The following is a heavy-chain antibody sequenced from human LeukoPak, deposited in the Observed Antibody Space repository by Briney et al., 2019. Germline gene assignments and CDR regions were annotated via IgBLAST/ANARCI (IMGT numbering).Heavy chain of an antibody. CDR1: GYTFTSNY. CDR2: ISPSGGST. J-gene: IGHJ5*02. Sequence: ASVKVSCKAFGYTFTSNYMHWVRQAPGQGPEWMGVISPSGGSTTYAQKFQGRVTLTRDMSTSTDYLELSSLRSEDTAVYYCARETYYSGWFEVWGQGTLVTVSS. D-gene: IGHD3-10*01. CDR3: ARETYYSGWFEV. V-gene: IGHV1-46*01.